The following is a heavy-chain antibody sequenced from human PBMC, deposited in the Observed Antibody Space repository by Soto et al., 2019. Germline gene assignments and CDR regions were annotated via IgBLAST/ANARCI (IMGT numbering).Heavy chain of an antibody. CDR2: IIPIFGTA. CDR3: ARMVRGVITAFDI. D-gene: IGHD3-10*01. J-gene: IGHJ3*02. V-gene: IGHV1-69*13. CDR1: GYTFTGYY. Sequence: ASVKVSCKASGYTFTGYYMHWVRQAPGQGLEWMGWIIPIFGTANYAQKFQGRVTITADESTSTAYMELSSLRSEDTAVYYCARMVRGVITAFDIWGQGTMVTVSS.